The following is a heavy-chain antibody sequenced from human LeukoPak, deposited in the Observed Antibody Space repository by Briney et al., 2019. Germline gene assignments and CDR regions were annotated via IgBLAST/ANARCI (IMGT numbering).Heavy chain of an antibody. CDR2: INPNRGGT. CDR3: ARVRIGQQLDKYYYYAMDV. V-gene: IGHV1-2*02. CDR1: GYTFTDYY. D-gene: IGHD6-13*01. Sequence: ASVKVSCKASGYTFTDYYMHWVRQAPGQGLEWMGWINPNRGGTNYAQKFQGRVTMTTDTSISTAYMEVSRLRSDDTAVYYCARVRIGQQLDKYYYYAMDVWGQGTTVTVSS. J-gene: IGHJ6*02.